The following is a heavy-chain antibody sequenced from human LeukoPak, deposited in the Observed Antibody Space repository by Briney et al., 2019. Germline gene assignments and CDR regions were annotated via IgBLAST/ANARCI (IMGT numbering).Heavy chain of an antibody. D-gene: IGHD6-13*01. V-gene: IGHV4/OR15-8*01. CDR1: GGSIDSTNW. Sequence: SETLSLTCDVSGGSIDSTNWWNWVRQPPGKGLEWIGEIHHDGRINYNPSLKSRVTLSVDRSKNQFSLKLSSVTAADTAVYYCAREVAAAGRYYFDYWGQGTLVTVSS. J-gene: IGHJ4*02. CDR3: AREVAAAGRYYFDY. CDR2: IHHDGRI.